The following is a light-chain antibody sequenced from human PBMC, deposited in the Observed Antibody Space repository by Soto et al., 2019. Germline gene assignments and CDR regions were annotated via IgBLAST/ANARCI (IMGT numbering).Light chain of an antibody. J-gene: IGKJ4*01. CDR3: QQYNSYST. CDR2: DAS. Sequence: DIQLTQSPSTLSASVGDRVTIACRVSPSISSWLAWYQQKPVKAPKLLIYDASSLESGAPSRFSGSGSGTEFTLTISSLQPDDFATDYCQQYNSYSTFGGGTKVEIK. V-gene: IGKV1-5*01. CDR1: PSISSW.